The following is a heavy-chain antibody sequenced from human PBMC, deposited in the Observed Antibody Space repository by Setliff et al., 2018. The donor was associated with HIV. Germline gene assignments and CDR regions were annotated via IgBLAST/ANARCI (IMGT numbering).Heavy chain of an antibody. CDR2: IYTSGNA. V-gene: IGHV4-4*07. CDR1: GGSISSYY. J-gene: IGHJ6*03. D-gene: IGHD3-3*01. Sequence: SETLSLTCTVSGGSISSYYWSWIRQPAGKGLEWIGRIYTSGNANYNPSLKSRVTMSVDTSKNQFSLNLSSVTAADTAVYYCARGSGYYYSNFYMDVWGKGTTVTVSS. CDR3: ARGSGYYYSNFYMDV.